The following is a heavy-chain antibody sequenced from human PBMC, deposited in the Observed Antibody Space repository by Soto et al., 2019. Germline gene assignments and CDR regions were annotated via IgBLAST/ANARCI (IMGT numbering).Heavy chain of an antibody. CDR2: ISGSGGST. Sequence: GGSLRLSCAASGFTFSSYAMSWVRQAPGKGLEWVSAISGSGGSTYYADSVKGRFTISRDNSKNTLYLQMNSLRAEDTAVYYCAKTHWPAAYYYYGMDVWGQGTTVTVSS. CDR3: AKTHWPAAYYYYGMDV. V-gene: IGHV3-23*01. CDR1: GFTFSSYA. D-gene: IGHD6-13*01. J-gene: IGHJ6*02.